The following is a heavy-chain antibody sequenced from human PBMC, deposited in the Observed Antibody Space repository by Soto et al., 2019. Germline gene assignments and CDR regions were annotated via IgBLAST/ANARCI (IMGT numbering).Heavy chain of an antibody. D-gene: IGHD6-19*01. CDR3: ASLAVAEGFDP. Sequence: EVQLVETGGGLIQPGGSLRLSCAASGFSVSNNYMSWVRQAPGKGLEWVSIIHAGGSTYYADSVKGRFTISRDNSKNTLYLQMNGLRDEDTAMYYCASLAVAEGFDPWGQGTLVTVSS. V-gene: IGHV3-53*02. CDR2: IHAGGST. CDR1: GFSVSNNY. J-gene: IGHJ5*02.